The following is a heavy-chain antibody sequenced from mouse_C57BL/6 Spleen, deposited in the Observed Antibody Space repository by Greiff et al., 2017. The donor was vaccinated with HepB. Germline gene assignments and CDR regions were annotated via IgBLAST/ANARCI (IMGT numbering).Heavy chain of an antibody. J-gene: IGHJ3*01. D-gene: IGHD4-1*01. CDR3: AREGTGTGFAY. V-gene: IGHV1-54*01. CDR2: INPGSGGT. CDR1: GYAFTNYL. Sequence: VQLQQSGAELVRPGTSVKVSCKASGYAFTNYLIEWVKQRPGQGLEWIGVINPGSGGTNYNEKFKGKATLTADKSSSTAYMQLSSLTSEDSAVYCCAREGTGTGFAYWGQGTLVTVSA.